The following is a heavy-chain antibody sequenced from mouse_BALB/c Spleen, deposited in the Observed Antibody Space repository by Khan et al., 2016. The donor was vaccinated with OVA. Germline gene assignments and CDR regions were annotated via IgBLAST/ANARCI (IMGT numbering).Heavy chain of an antibody. D-gene: IGHD1-1*01. V-gene: IGHV3-2*02. CDR1: GYSITSNYA. Sequence: EVQLVESGPGLVKPSQSLSLTCTVTGYSITSNYAWNWIRQFPGNKLEWMGYISYSGSTSYNPSLKSRFSITRDTSKNQFFLQLSSVTTEDTATYYCARGNYYGYAMDYWGQGTSVTVSS. CDR3: ARGNYYGYAMDY. CDR2: ISYSGST. J-gene: IGHJ4*01.